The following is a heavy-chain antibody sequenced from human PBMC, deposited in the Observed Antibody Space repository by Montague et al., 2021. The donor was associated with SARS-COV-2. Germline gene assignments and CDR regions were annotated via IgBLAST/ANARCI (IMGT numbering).Heavy chain of an antibody. CDR2: INHSGST. V-gene: IGHV4-34*01. D-gene: IGHD6-19*01. CDR3: ARDAAVAGIDY. Sequence: SETLSLTCAVYGGSFSGYYWSWIRQPPGKGLEWIGEINHSGSTNYNPSLKSRVTISVDTSKNQFSLKLSSVTAADTAVYYRARDAAVAGIDYWGQGTLVTVSS. J-gene: IGHJ4*02. CDR1: GGSFSGYY.